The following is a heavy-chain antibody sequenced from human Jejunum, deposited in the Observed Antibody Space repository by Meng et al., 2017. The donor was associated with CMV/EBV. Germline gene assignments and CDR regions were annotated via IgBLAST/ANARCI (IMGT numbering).Heavy chain of an antibody. CDR3: ARGTPGRSYSDY. CDR1: GYTFASYG. D-gene: IGHD3-10*01. V-gene: IGHV1-18*01. Sequence: VHLVQAGAEVTKPGASVRGACGASGYTFASYGISWLRQAPGQGLEWMGWFVNNVDTYSAQKFQGRVTMTTDTHTSTAFMELRSLRSDDTAVYYCARGTPGRSYSDYWGQGTLVTVSS. J-gene: IGHJ4*02. CDR2: FVNNVDT.